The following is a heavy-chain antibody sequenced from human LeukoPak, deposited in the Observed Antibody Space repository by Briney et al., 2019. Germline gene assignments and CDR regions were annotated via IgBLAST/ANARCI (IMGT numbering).Heavy chain of an antibody. CDR1: GGSISSDY. D-gene: IGHD3-9*01. Sequence: SETLSLTCTVSGGSISSDYWSWIRQPAGKGLEWIGRIYTSGSTKFNPSLKSRVTMSVDTSKKQFSLKLSSVTAADTAVYYCARGDDILTGYQNWGQGTLVTVSS. CDR2: IYTSGST. V-gene: IGHV4-4*07. J-gene: IGHJ4*02. CDR3: ARGDDILTGYQN.